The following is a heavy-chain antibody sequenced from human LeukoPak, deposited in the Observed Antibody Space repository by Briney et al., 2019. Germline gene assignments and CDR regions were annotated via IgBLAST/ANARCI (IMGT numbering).Heavy chain of an antibody. Sequence: GGTLRLSCAASGFTFSTYGMNWVRQAPGKGLEWVSAISGRDGNTYYADSVKGRFTISRDNFKNTLYLQMNGLRTEDTAVYHCTKEQIGYSYASVWGQGTMVTVSS. CDR3: TKEQIGYSYASV. J-gene: IGHJ3*01. V-gene: IGHV3-23*01. D-gene: IGHD5-18*01. CDR1: GFTFSTYG. CDR2: ISGRDGNT.